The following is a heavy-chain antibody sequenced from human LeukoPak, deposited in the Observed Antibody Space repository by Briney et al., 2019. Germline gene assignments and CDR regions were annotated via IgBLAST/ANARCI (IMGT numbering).Heavy chain of an antibody. J-gene: IGHJ6*03. CDR2: INTGNGNT. Sequence: ASVKVSRKASGYTFTSYVIHWVRQAPGQRLEWMGWINTGNGNTKYSQEFQDRVTITRDTSASTAYMELSSLRSEDMAVYYCARARYETRIWPKSRYDYYHYMDVWGKGTTVTVSS. CDR3: ARARYETRIWPKSRYDYYHYMDV. CDR1: GYTFTSYV. D-gene: IGHD3-3*01. V-gene: IGHV1-3*03.